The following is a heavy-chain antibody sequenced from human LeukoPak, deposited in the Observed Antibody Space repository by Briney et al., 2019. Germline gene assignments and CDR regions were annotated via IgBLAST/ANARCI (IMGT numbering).Heavy chain of an antibody. Sequence: GGSLRLSCAASGFTFSSYAMTWVRQAPGKGLEWVSSISSSSSYIYYADSVKGRFTISRDNAKNSLYLQMNSLRAEDTAVYYCAISNWNDVYYFDYWGQGTLVTVSS. CDR2: ISSSSSYI. V-gene: IGHV3-21*01. J-gene: IGHJ4*02. D-gene: IGHD1-1*01. CDR1: GFTFSSYA. CDR3: AISNWNDVYYFDY.